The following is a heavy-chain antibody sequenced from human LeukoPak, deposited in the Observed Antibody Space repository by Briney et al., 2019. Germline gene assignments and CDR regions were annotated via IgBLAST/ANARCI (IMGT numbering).Heavy chain of an antibody. CDR2: ISGSGGST. D-gene: IGHD6-19*01. V-gene: IGHV3-23*01. Sequence: GGSLRLSCAASGFTFDDYGMSWVRQAPGKGLEWVSAISGSGGSTYYADSVKGRFTISRDNSKNTLYLQMNNLRVEDTAVYYCAKSHSSGWSLPCDYWGQGTLVTVSS. CDR3: AKSHSSGWSLPCDY. CDR1: GFTFDDYG. J-gene: IGHJ4*02.